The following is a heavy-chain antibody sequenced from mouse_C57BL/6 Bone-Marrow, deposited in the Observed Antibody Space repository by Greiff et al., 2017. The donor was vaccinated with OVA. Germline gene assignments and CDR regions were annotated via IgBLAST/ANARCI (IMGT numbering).Heavy chain of an antibody. V-gene: IGHV14-4*01. D-gene: IGHD2-3*01. Sequence: EVQLVESGAELVRPGASVKLSCTASGFNIKDDYMHWVKQRPEQGLAWIGWIDPENGDTESASKFQGKATITADTSSNTAYLQLSSLTSEDTAVYYCTTDDGYYSWFAYWGQGTLVTVSA. J-gene: IGHJ3*01. CDR3: TTDDGYYSWFAY. CDR1: GFNIKDDY. CDR2: IDPENGDT.